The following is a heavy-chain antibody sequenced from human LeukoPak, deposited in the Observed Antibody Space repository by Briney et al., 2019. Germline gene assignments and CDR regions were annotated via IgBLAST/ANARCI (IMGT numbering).Heavy chain of an antibody. CDR1: GFTFSSYG. V-gene: IGHV3-30*18. D-gene: IGHD3-10*01. J-gene: IGHJ3*02. CDR2: ISYDGSNK. CDR3: AKASLLWFGELYHGDAFDI. Sequence: GGSLRLSCAASGFTFSSYGMHWVRQAPGKGLEWVAVISYDGSNKYYADSVKGRFTISRDNSKNTLYLQMNSLRAEDTAVYYCAKASLLWFGELYHGDAFDIWGQGTMVTVSS.